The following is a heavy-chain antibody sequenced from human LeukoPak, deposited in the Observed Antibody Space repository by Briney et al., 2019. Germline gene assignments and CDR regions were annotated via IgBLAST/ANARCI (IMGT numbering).Heavy chain of an antibody. D-gene: IGHD1-26*01. CDR3: ARAGVGAKPIAY. CDR2: INHSGST. J-gene: IGHJ4*02. Sequence: SETLSLTCAVYGGSFSGYYWSWIRQPPGKGLEWIGEINHSGSTNYNPSLKSRVTISVDTSKNQFSLKLSSVTAADTAVYYCARAGVGAKPIAYWGQGTLVTVSS. V-gene: IGHV4-34*01. CDR1: GGSFSGYY.